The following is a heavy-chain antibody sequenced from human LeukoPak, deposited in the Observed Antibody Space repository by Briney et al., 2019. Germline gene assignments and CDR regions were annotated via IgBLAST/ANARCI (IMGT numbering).Heavy chain of an antibody. CDR2: ISSSGSTI. CDR3: ARAVRATDSLDY. J-gene: IGHJ4*02. V-gene: IGHV3-48*03. D-gene: IGHD1-26*01. Sequence: PGGSLRLSCAASGFTFSTYEMNWVRQAPGKGLEWVSYISSSGSTIYYADSVKGRFTISRDNAKSSLYLQMNSLRAEDTAIYFCARAVRATDSLDYWGQGTLVTVSS. CDR1: GFTFSTYE.